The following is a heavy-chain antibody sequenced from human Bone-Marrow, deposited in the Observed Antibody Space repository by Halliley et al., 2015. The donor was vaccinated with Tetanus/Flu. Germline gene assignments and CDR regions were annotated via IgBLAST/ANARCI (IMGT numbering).Heavy chain of an antibody. CDR1: GVSIGSHF. J-gene: IGHJ4*02. CDR3: ATLGQTSGSSFDN. D-gene: IGHD6-13*01. Sequence: TLSLTCTVSGVSIGSHFWCRIRQPPGKGLEWIGCYYYGGNTYYSPLLDGRVIILVDMSKNQFSLNLNSVTAADTAVYYCATLGQTSGSSFDNWGQGIPVTVSS. CDR2: YYYGGNT. V-gene: IGHV4-59*08.